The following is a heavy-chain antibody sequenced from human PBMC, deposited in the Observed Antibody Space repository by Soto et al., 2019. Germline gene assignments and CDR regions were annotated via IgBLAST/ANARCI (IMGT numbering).Heavy chain of an antibody. CDR3: VPAPGYSYGYKTLD. V-gene: IGHV3-64D*06. J-gene: IGHJ4*02. CDR2: ISSNGGST. D-gene: IGHD5-18*01. Sequence: SGGSLRLSCSASGFTFSSYAMHWVRQAPGKGLEYVSAISSNGGSTYYADSVKGRFTISRDNSKNTLYLQMSSLRAEDTAVYYCVPAPGYSYGYKTLDWGQGTLVTVSS. CDR1: GFTFSSYA.